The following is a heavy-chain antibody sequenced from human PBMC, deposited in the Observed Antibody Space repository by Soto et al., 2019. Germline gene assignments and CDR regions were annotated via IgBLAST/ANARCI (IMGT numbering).Heavy chain of an antibody. D-gene: IGHD2-21*02. V-gene: IGHV4-31*03. CDR3: ARAVVVTAVFDY. CDR1: GGSISSGGYY. Sequence: SETLSLTCTVSGGSISSGGYYWSWIRQHPGKGLEWIGYIYYSGSTYYNPSLKSRVTISVDTSKNQFSLKLSSVTAADTAVYYCARAVVVTAVFDYWGQGNLVTVSS. CDR2: IYYSGST. J-gene: IGHJ4*02.